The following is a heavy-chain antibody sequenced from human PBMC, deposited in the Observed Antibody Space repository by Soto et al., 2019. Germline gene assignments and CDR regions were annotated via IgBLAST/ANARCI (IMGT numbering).Heavy chain of an antibody. D-gene: IGHD3-22*01. CDR3: ARGVGVVVISHFDN. J-gene: IGHJ4*02. V-gene: IGHV4-30-4*01. Sequence: PSETLSLTCTVPGGSIRSGDYYWSWIRQIRQPPGKGLEWIGYIYYSGSTYYNPSLKSRITISLDTSKNQFSLKLSSVTAADTAVYYCARGVGVVVISHFDNWGQGTLAPVSS. CDR1: GGSIRSGDYY. CDR2: IYYSGST.